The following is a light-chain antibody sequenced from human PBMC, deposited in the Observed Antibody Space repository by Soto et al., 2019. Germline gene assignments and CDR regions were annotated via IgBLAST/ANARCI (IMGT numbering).Light chain of an antibody. CDR2: GAS. CDR1: QSVSSY. J-gene: IGKJ1*01. V-gene: IGKV3-15*01. CDR3: QQYNNWPWT. Sequence: ETMMTRSPGTFSMSGWVXDAHSYRASQSVSSYLAWYQQKPGQAPRLLIYGASRRATGFPARFSGSGSGTDFTLTISSLQSEDFAVYYCQQYNNWPWTFGQGTKVDNK.